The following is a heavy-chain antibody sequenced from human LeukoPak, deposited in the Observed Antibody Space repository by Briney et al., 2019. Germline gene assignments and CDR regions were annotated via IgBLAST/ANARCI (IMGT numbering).Heavy chain of an antibody. D-gene: IGHD2-21*02. CDR3: VKDLYGDPPDAFDI. V-gene: IGHV3-9*01. Sequence: GGSLRLSCAAAGFTFDDYAMHRVRQARWKGLEWVAVICWNSANIGYADSVKGRLPISRDNAKNYLYLQMNSLRAEDTALYYCVKDLYGDPPDAFDIWGQGTMVTVSS. CDR2: ICWNSANI. CDR1: GFTFDDYA. J-gene: IGHJ3*02.